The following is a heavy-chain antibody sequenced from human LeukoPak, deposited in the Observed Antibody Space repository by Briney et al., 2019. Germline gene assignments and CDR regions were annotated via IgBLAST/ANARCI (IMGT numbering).Heavy chain of an antibody. J-gene: IGHJ4*02. CDR3: ARGGDLEMADY. CDR2: IYYSGST. D-gene: IGHD5-24*01. Sequence: SETLSLTCTVSGGPISSYYWSWIRQPPGKGLEWIGYIYYSGSTNYNPSLKSRVTISVDTSKNQFSLKLSSVTAADTAVYYCARGGDLEMADYCGQGTLVTVSS. V-gene: IGHV4-59*08. CDR1: GGPISSYY.